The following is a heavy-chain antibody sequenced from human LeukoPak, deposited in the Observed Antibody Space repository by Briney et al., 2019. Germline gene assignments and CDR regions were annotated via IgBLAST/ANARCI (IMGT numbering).Heavy chain of an antibody. CDR2: INPSSGGT. D-gene: IGHD3-10*01. J-gene: IGHJ4*02. Sequence: ASVKASCKVSGYTFTGYYLHWLRQAPGQGLEWMGRINPSSGGTNYAQKFQGRVTMTRDTSINTAYMDLSSLRSDDTAVYYCARGPSGSDYWGQGTLVTVSS. CDR3: ARGPSGSDY. CDR1: GYTFTGYY. V-gene: IGHV1-2*06.